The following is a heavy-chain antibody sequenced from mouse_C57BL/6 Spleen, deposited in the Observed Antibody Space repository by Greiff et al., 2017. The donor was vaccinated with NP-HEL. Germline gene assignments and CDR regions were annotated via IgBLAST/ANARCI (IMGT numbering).Heavy chain of an antibody. V-gene: IGHV1-39*01. J-gene: IGHJ2*01. CDR3: GAWYFDD. Sequence: VQLQQSGPELVKPGASVKISCKASGYSFTDYNMNWVKQRHGQSLEWIGEINPNYGTTSYNQKFKGKATLTVDQSSSTAYMQLNSLTSEDSAVYDSGAWYFDDWGQGTTLTVSS. CDR2: INPNYGTT. CDR1: GYSFTDYN.